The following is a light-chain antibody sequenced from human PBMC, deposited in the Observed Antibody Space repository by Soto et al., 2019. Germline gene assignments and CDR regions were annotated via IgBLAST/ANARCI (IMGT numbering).Light chain of an antibody. Sequence: DIHMAQYPSTQSASVVDRVTITSRASQSISSWLAWYQQKPGKAPKLLIYDVSSLESGVPSRFSGSGSGTEFTLTITSLQPEDFATYFCQQSYMDPITFGQGTKVDIK. CDR1: QSISSW. V-gene: IGKV1-5*01. J-gene: IGKJ1*01. CDR2: DVS. CDR3: QQSYMDPIT.